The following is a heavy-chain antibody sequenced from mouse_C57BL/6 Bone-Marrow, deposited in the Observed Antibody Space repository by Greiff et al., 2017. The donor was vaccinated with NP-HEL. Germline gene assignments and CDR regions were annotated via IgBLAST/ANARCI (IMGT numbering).Heavy chain of an antibody. Sequence: EVMLVESGGDLVKPGGSLKLSCAASGFTFSSYGMSWVRQTPDKRLEWVATISSGGSYTYYPDSVKGRFTISRDNAKNTLYVQMSSLKAEDTAMYYCARQEAGSSGYYAMDYWGQGTSVTVSS. CDR3: ARQEAGSSGYYAMDY. D-gene: IGHD1-1*01. CDR1: GFTFSSYG. V-gene: IGHV5-6*01. J-gene: IGHJ4*01. CDR2: ISSGGSYT.